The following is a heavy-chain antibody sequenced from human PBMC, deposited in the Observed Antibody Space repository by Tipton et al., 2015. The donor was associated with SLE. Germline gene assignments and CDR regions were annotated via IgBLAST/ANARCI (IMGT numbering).Heavy chain of an antibody. J-gene: IGHJ3*02. CDR2: IFYDGST. CDR3: ARVSKRKYQLPSNAFDI. D-gene: IGHD2-2*01. V-gene: IGHV4-59*12. Sequence: TLSLTCTISGGSIGNYYWSWIRQSPAKGLEWIGYIFYDGSTKFTPSLKSRVSISLDTSKNQFSLRLGSVTAADTAVYYCARVSKRKYQLPSNAFDIWGQGTMVTVSS. CDR1: GGSIGNYY.